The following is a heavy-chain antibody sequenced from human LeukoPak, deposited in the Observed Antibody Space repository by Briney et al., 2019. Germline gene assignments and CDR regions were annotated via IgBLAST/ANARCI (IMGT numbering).Heavy chain of an antibody. V-gene: IGHV3-11*04. J-gene: IGHJ4*02. Sequence: GGSLRLSCAASGFTFSDYYMNWIRQAPGKGLEWVSYISNSGTTIYYADSVKGRFTISRDNAKNSLYLQMNSLRAEDTAVYYCARDRRGRVGAIDYWGQGTLVTVSS. D-gene: IGHD1-26*01. CDR3: ARDRRGRVGAIDY. CDR2: ISNSGTTI. CDR1: GFTFSDYY.